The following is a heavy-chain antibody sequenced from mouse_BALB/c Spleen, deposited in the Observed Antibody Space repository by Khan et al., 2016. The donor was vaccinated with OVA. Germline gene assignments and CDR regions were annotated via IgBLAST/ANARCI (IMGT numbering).Heavy chain of an antibody. CDR1: GFSLTSYG. CDR3: ARWCDCYSSLYSIDY. J-gene: IGHJ4*01. V-gene: IGHV2-6*02. CDR2: IWSDGST. D-gene: IGHD1-1*01. Sequence: VQLQESGPGLVAPSQSLSITCTVSGFSLTSYGVHWVRQPPGKGLEWLVVIWSDGSTNYNSVLKSRMSISKDNSKSQVFLKMNSLQTDDTAIYYCARWCDCYSSLYSIDYWGQGTSVTVSS.